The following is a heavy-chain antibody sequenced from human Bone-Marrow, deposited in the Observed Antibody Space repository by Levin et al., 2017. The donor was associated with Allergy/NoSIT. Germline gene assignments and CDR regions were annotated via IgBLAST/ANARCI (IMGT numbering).Heavy chain of an antibody. V-gene: IGHV7-4-1*02. J-gene: IGHJ4*02. CDR1: GYTFTSYA. CDR2: INTYTGNP. Sequence: GASVKVSCKASGYTFTSYAMNWVRQAPGQGLEWMGWINTYTGNPTYAQGFTGRFVFSLDTSVSTAYLQISSLKAEDTAVYYCARATADYGDYRRPDYWGQGTLVTVSS. D-gene: IGHD4-17*01. CDR3: ARATADYGDYRRPDY.